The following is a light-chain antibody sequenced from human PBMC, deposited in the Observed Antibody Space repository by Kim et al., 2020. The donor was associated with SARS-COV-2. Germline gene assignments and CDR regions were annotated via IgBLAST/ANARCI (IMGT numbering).Light chain of an antibody. CDR2: QDN. CDR3: QTWDSSTAV. V-gene: IGLV3-1*01. Sequence: SVTPGKTASITCAGDNLGEKYSCCYQQKPGQSPLLVIHQDNKRPSGIPKRFSGSNSGNTATLTNSGTQAMDEADYYCQTWDSSTAVFGEGTQLTV. J-gene: IGLJ2*01. CDR1: NLGEKY.